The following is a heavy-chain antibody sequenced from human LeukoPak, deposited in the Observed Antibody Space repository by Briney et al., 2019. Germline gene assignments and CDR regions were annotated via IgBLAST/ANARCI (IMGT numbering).Heavy chain of an antibody. CDR2: ISNSGGST. D-gene: IGHD4-17*01. CDR1: GFTVSSTY. J-gene: IGHJ4*02. V-gene: IGHV3-53*01. CDR3: ARRGESTTYGDYRFDY. Sequence: GGSLRLSCAASGFTVSSTYMSWVRQAPGKGLEWVSSISNSGGSTYYADSVKGRFTISRDNSKNTLYLQMNSLRAEDTAVYYCARRGESTTYGDYRFDYWGQGTLVTVSS.